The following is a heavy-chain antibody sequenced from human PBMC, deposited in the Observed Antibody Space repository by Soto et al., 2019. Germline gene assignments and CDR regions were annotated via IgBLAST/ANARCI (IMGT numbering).Heavy chain of an antibody. CDR3: ARDPYYYHSSGYPSLYGMDV. CDR2: ISYDGSNE. D-gene: IGHD3-22*01. J-gene: IGHJ6*02. Sequence: GGSLRLSCAASGFTFSTYDMLWVRQAPGKGLEWVAVISYDGSNEYYADSVKDRFTISRDNSKNTLYLQMNSLRAEDTAVYYCARDPYYYHSSGYPSLYGMDVWGQGTTVTVSS. V-gene: IGHV3-30-3*01. CDR1: GFTFSTYD.